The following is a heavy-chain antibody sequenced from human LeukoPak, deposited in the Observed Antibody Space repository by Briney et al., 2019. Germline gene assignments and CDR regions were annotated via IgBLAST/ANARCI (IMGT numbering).Heavy chain of an antibody. CDR1: GFTFSSYA. CDR2: ISYDGSNK. Sequence: GGSLRLSCAASGFTFSSYAMHWVRQAPGKGLEWVAVISYDGSNKYYADSVKGRFTISRDNSKNTLYLQMNSLRAEDTAVYYCASGEYYDSSGYHGDGLVGDYWGQGTLVTVSS. D-gene: IGHD3-22*01. CDR3: ASGEYYDSSGYHGDGLVGDY. V-gene: IGHV3-30-3*01. J-gene: IGHJ4*02.